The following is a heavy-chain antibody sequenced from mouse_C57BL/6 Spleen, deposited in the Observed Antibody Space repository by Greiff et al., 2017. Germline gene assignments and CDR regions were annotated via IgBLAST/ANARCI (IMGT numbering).Heavy chain of an antibody. CDR1: GYTFTTYP. CDR2: FHPYNDDT. D-gene: IGHD2-4*01. J-gene: IGHJ3*01. Sequence: QVQLQQSGAELVKPGASVKKSCKASGYTFTTYPIEWMKQNHGKSLEWIGNFHPYNDDTKYNEKFKGKATLTVEKSSSTVYLELSRLTSDDSAVYYCAVYYDYDGGFAYWGQGTLVTVSA. CDR3: AVYYDYDGGFAY. V-gene: IGHV1-47*01.